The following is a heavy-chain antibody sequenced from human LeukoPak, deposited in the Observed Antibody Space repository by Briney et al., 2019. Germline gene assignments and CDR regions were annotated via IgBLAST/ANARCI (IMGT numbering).Heavy chain of an antibody. D-gene: IGHD2-15*01. J-gene: IGHJ3*02. Sequence: ASVKVSCKASGYTFTSYGISWVRQAPGQGLEWMGWISAYNGNTDYAQKLQGRVSMTTDTSTSTVYMELRSLRSDDTVVYYCARRTVVAGDAFDIWGQGAMVTVSS. CDR2: ISAYNGNT. CDR1: GYTFTSYG. V-gene: IGHV1-18*01. CDR3: ARRTVVAGDAFDI.